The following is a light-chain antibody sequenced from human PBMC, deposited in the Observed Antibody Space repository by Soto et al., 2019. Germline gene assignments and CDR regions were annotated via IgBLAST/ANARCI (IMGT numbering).Light chain of an antibody. CDR2: ATS. CDR1: QNVASY. J-gene: IGKJ4*01. CDR3: QQTYNTPLT. Sequence: DLQMTQSPSSLSASVGDKVTITCRASQNVASYLNWYQQKLGAAPKVLIYATSTLKTGVPSRFSGSGSGTEFILTITSLQPEDFATYYCQQTYNTPLTFGGGTKVEIK. V-gene: IGKV1-39*01.